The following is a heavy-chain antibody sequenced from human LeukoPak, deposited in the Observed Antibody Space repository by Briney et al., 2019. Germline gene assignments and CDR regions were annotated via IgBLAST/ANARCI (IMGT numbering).Heavy chain of an antibody. J-gene: IGHJ5*02. CDR1: GFTFSSYA. V-gene: IGHV3-21*01. CDR2: ISSSSNYI. Sequence: GGSLRLSCAASGFTFSSYAMSWVRQAPGKGLEWVSSISSSSNYIYYADSVKGRFTISRDNAKNSLYLQMNSLRAEDTAVYYYARDPSSDWYLKGWFDPWGQGTLVTVSS. CDR3: ARDPSSDWYLKGWFDP. D-gene: IGHD6-19*01.